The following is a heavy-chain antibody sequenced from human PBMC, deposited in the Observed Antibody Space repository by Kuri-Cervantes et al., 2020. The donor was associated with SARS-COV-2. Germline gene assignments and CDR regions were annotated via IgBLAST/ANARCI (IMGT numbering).Heavy chain of an antibody. CDR1: GGTFSSYA. D-gene: IGHD7-27*01. CDR3: AGRDFTGESFQGAFDV. J-gene: IGHJ3*01. CDR2: IIPIFGTA. Sequence: SVKVSCKASGGTFSSYAISRVRQAPGQGLEWMGGIIPIFGTANYAQKFKGRVTITTDESTSAAYMELSRLRSDDTAVYYCAGRDFTGESFQGAFDVWGQGTMVTVSS. V-gene: IGHV1-69*05.